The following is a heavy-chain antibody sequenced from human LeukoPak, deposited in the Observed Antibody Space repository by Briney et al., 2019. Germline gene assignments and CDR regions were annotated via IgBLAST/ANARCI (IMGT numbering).Heavy chain of an antibody. Sequence: GGSLRLSCAASGFTFSSYSMNWVRQAPGKGLEWVSSTSSSSSYIYYADSVKGRFTISRDNAKNSLYLQMNSLRAEDTAVYYCARDHIAAAGIYAFDIWGQGTMVTVSS. CDR3: ARDHIAAAGIYAFDI. J-gene: IGHJ3*02. V-gene: IGHV3-21*01. CDR1: GFTFSSYS. D-gene: IGHD6-13*01. CDR2: TSSSSSYI.